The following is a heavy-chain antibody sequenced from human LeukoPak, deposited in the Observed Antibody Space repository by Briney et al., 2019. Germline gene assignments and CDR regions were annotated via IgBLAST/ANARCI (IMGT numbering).Heavy chain of an antibody. Sequence: ASVKASCKASGYTFTSYGISWVRQAPGQGLEWMGWISAYNGNTNYAQKLQGRVTMTTDTSTSTAYMELRSLRSDDTAVYYCARGPHSSSSGLIWLYYFDYWGQGTLVTVSS. CDR2: ISAYNGNT. CDR3: ARGPHSSSSGLIWLYYFDY. V-gene: IGHV1-18*01. J-gene: IGHJ4*02. CDR1: GYTFTSYG. D-gene: IGHD6-19*01.